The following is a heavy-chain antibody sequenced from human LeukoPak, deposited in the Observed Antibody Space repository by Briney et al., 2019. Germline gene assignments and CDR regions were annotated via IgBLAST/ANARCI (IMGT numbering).Heavy chain of an antibody. Sequence: ASAKVSCKASGYTFTGYYMHWVRQAPGQGLEWMGWINPNSGGTNYAQKFQGRVTMTRDTSISTAYMELSRLRSDDTAVYYCARDPASFVVVVAATLDPWGQGTLVTVSS. CDR2: INPNSGGT. V-gene: IGHV1-2*02. CDR3: ARDPASFVVVVAATLDP. CDR1: GYTFTGYY. D-gene: IGHD2-15*01. J-gene: IGHJ5*02.